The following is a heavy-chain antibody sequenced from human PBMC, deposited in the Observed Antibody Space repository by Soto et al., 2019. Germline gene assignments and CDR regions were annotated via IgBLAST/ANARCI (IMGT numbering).Heavy chain of an antibody. CDR2: ISAYNGNT. CDR3: AGDLRGFDY. V-gene: IGHV1-18*01. CDR1: AYTFTRYG. J-gene: IGHJ4*02. Sequence: GPSLNVSCKASAYTFTRYGISWVRQAPGQGLEWMGWISAYNGNTNYAQKLQGRVTMTTDTSTSTAYMELRSLRSDDTAVYYCAGDLRGFDYWGQGTLVSVSS.